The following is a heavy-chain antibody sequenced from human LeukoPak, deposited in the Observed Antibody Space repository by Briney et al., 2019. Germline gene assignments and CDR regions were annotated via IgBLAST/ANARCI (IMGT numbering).Heavy chain of an antibody. J-gene: IGHJ4*02. CDR2: IYSTGVT. V-gene: IGHV4-31*03. Sequence: SETLSLTCTVSRGSISRGGYQWHWIRQRPGEGLEWIGFIYSTGVTDSNPSLKSRFSLSVDTSDNQFSLRVTSVTVADTAVYFCATSSNYYYLDYWGQGMLVTVSP. CDR3: ATSSNYYYLDY. CDR1: RGSISRGGYQ. D-gene: IGHD4-11*01.